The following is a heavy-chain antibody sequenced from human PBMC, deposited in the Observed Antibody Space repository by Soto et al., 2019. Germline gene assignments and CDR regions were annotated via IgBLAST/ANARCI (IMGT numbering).Heavy chain of an antibody. CDR3: ARGYYDSSGYHQFRYWYFDL. CDR1: GGTFSSYA. CDR2: IIPIFGTA. J-gene: IGHJ2*01. Sequence: QVQLVQSGAEVKKPGSSVKVSCKASGGTFSSYAISWVRQAPGQGLEWMGGIIPIFGTANYAQKFRGRVTITADESTSTAYMELSSLRSEDTAVYYCARGYYDSSGYHQFRYWYFDLWGRGTLVTVSS. D-gene: IGHD3-22*01. V-gene: IGHV1-69*01.